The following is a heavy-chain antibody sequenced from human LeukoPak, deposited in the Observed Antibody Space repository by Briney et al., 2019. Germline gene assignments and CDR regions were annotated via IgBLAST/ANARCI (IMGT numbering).Heavy chain of an antibody. CDR3: ARMVVDLNFDY. Sequence: SETLSLTCTVSGGSISSSSYYWGWIRQPPGKGLEWIGSIYYSGSTYYNPSLKSRVTISVDTSKNQFSLKLSSVTAAETAVYYCARMVVDLNFDYWGQGTLVTVSS. CDR1: GGSISSSSYY. J-gene: IGHJ4*02. D-gene: IGHD2-15*01. V-gene: IGHV4-39*01. CDR2: IYYSGST.